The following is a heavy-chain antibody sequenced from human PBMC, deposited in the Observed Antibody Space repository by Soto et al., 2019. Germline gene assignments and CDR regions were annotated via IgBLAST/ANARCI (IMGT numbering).Heavy chain of an antibody. J-gene: IGHJ3*01. V-gene: IGHV1-2*02. Sequence: QLVQSGAEVKKPGASVKVSCKASGYSFTGYYIHWVRQAPGQGLEWMGWVNPNSGDTDYAQKFQGRVTMTRDTSSSTASMDLRSLTSDDTALYYCARFRCVLDAFDLWGQGTMVTVSS. CDR1: GYSFTGYY. CDR3: ARFRCVLDAFDL. CDR2: VNPNSGDT.